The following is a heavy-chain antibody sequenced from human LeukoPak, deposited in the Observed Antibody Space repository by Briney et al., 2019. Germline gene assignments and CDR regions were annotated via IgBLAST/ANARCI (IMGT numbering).Heavy chain of an antibody. CDR1: GFTFSNYA. D-gene: IGHD3-10*01. V-gene: IGHV3-23*01. CDR3: VKGFVHPTYYFDY. CDR2: ITGSGDGT. J-gene: IGHJ4*02. Sequence: AGGSLRLSCAASGFTFSNYAMMWVRQALGKRLEWVSSITGSGDGTYYADSVRGRFTISRDNSENTLYLQLNSLRADDTAVYFCVKGFVHPTYYFDYWGQGTLVTVSS.